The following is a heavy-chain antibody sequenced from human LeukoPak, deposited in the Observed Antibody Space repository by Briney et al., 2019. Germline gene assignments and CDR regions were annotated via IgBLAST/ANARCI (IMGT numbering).Heavy chain of an antibody. CDR3: ARGSGPQKKRWFDP. CDR1: GYTFTSYD. CDR2: MNPNSGNT. D-gene: IGHD3-3*01. Sequence: GASVKVSCKASGYTFTSYDINWVRQATGQGLEWMGWMNPNSGNTGHAQKFQGRVTMTRDTSISTAYMELSSLRSEDTAVYYCARGSGPQKKRWFDPWGQGTLVTVSS. J-gene: IGHJ5*02. V-gene: IGHV1-8*01.